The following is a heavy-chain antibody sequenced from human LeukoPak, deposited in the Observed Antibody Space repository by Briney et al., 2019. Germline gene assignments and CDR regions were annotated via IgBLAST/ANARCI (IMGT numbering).Heavy chain of an antibody. Sequence: SVRVSCKASGRTFSSYASGWVRQAAGQGLEWMGRIIPIFGIANYAQKFQGRVTITADKSTSTAYMELSSLRSEDTAVYYCASLGLAYYDSSGYLNWFDPWGQGTLVTVSS. CDR2: IIPIFGIA. V-gene: IGHV1-69*04. CDR3: ASLGLAYYDSSGYLNWFDP. D-gene: IGHD3-22*01. CDR1: GRTFSSYA. J-gene: IGHJ5*02.